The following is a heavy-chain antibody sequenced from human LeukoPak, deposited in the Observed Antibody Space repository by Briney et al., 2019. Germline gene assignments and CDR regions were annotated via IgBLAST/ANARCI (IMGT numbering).Heavy chain of an antibody. CDR3: ARESRRYYYYMDV. CDR1: GGSISSYY. Sequence: SETLSLTCTVSGGSISSYYWSWIRQPPGKGLEWIGYIYYSGSTNYNPSLKSRVTISVDTSKNQFSLELSSVTAADTAVYYCARESRRYYYYMDVWGKGTTVTVSS. CDR2: IYYSGST. V-gene: IGHV4-59*01. D-gene: IGHD1-1*01. J-gene: IGHJ6*03.